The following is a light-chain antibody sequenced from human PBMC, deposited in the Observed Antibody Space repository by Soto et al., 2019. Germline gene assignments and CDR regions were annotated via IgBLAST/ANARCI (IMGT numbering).Light chain of an antibody. CDR1: NNDIGADKF. Sequence: QSALTQPASVSGSPGQSITITCTGSNNDIGADKFVSWYQQHPGEAPKLIIFDVSNRPSGVSHRFSGYKSGNTASLTISRLQPEDESDYYCTSFTTNLSFVFGTGTKVTVL. V-gene: IGLV2-14*03. CDR3: TSFTTNLSFV. CDR2: DVS. J-gene: IGLJ1*01.